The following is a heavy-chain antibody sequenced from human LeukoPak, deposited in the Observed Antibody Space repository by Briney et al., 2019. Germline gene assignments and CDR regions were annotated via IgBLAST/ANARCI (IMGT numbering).Heavy chain of an antibody. D-gene: IGHD6-13*01. CDR2: IYHSGST. Sequence: SGTLSLTCTVSGYSISSGYYWGWIRQPPGKGLEWIGSIYHSGSTYYNPSLKSRVTVSVDTSKNQFSLNLSSVTAADTAVYYCARGPSAGNWFDPWGQGTLVTVSS. CDR3: ARGPSAGNWFDP. V-gene: IGHV4-38-2*02. CDR1: GYSISSGYY. J-gene: IGHJ5*02.